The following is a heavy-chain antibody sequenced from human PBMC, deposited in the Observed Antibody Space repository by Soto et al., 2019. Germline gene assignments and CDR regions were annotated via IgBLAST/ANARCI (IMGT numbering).Heavy chain of an antibody. CDR1: GFTFSSYA. Sequence: ESGGGVVQPGRSLRLSCAASGFTFSSYAMHGVRQAPGNGLEWVAVIWYDGSNKNYEDSVKGRFTISRDNSKNTLYLQMNSLRTEDTAVYYCAKARHGSGTYSYFDYWGQGIMVTVSS. V-gene: IGHV3-30*18. CDR3: AKARHGSGTYSYFDY. D-gene: IGHD3-10*01. CDR2: IWYDGSNK. J-gene: IGHJ4*02.